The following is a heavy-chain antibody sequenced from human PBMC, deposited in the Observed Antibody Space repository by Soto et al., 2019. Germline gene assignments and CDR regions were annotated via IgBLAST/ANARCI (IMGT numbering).Heavy chain of an antibody. CDR3: FSGIAAAGPSWGVSNRFDP. CDR1: GYTFTGYY. CDR2: INPNSGGT. D-gene: IGHD6-13*01. J-gene: IGHJ5*02. Sequence: ASVKVSCKASGYTFTGYYMHWVRQAPGQGLEWMGWINPNSGGTNYAQKFQGRVTMTRDTSISTAYMELSRLRSDDTAVYYCFSGIAAAGPSWGVSNRFDPWGRGTLVTVSS. V-gene: IGHV1-2*02.